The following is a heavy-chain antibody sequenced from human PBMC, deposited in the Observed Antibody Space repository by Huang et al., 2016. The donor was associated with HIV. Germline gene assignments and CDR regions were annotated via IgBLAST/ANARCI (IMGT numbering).Heavy chain of an antibody. V-gene: IGHV1-3*01. CDR2: INAGSGKI. Sequence: QVQLVQSGAEVRKPGASVKVSCKASGYTFTNYVIHWVRQAPGQKLEWMGWINAGSGKIKDSQKVQGRVTLTRDTTASTAYMELSSLVSEDTAVYYCARDLRLYYMDVWGKGTTITVSS. CDR1: GYTFTNYV. J-gene: IGHJ6*03. CDR3: ARDLRLYYMDV.